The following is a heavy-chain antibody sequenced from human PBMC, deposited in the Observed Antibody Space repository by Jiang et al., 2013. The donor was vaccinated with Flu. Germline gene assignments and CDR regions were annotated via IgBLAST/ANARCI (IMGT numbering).Heavy chain of an antibody. Sequence: TIIWYDGSNKYYTDSVKGRFTISRDNSKNMLYLQMNSLRVEDTAVYYCARHGSCSGGSCYLDYWGQGTLVTVSS. CDR3: ARHGSCSGGSCYLDY. V-gene: IGHV3-33*01. J-gene: IGHJ4*02. CDR2: IWYDGSNK. D-gene: IGHD2-15*01.